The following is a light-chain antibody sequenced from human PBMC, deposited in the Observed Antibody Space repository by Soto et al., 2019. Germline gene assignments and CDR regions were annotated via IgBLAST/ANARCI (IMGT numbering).Light chain of an antibody. J-gene: IGLJ2*01. Sequence: QSALTQPASVSGSPGRSITISCTGSSSDVGGYNYVSWYQQHPGKAPKLMIYEVSNRPSGISNRFSGSKSGNTASLTLSGLQAEDEADYYCSSYTSSSTLVFGGGTK. CDR1: SSDVGGYNY. CDR2: EVS. V-gene: IGLV2-14*01. CDR3: SSYTSSSTLV.